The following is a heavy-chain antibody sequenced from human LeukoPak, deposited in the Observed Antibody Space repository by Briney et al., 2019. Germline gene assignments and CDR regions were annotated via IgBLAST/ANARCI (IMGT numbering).Heavy chain of an antibody. Sequence: SLRLSCAASGFTFDDYAMHRVRQAPGKGLEWVSGISWNSGSIGYADSVKGRFTISRDNAKNSLYLQMNSLRAEDTALYFCAKDIYSSSWYYFDYWGQGTLVTVSS. D-gene: IGHD6-13*01. CDR3: AKDIYSSSWYYFDY. CDR2: ISWNSGSI. V-gene: IGHV3-9*01. CDR1: GFTFDDYA. J-gene: IGHJ4*02.